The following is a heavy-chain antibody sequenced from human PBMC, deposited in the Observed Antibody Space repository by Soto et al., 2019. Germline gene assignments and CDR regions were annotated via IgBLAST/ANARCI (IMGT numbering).Heavy chain of an antibody. CDR3: AKGDNLGPKTGYAFDP. D-gene: IGHD5-12*01. CDR2: TYFRSKWYN. CDR1: GDSVSSNTAS. Sequence: PSQTLSLPCAISGDSVSSNTASWNWIRQSPSRGLEWLGRTYFRSKWYNDYAVSVKSRIIINPDTSNNQFSLQLNSVTPEDTAVYFCAKGDNLGPKTGYAFDPWGQGSMVTSPQ. J-gene: IGHJ5*02. V-gene: IGHV6-1*01.